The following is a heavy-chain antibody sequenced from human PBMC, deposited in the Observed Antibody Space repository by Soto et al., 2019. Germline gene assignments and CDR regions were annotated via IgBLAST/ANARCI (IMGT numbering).Heavy chain of an antibody. CDR2: ISYDGSNK. CDR1: GFTFSSYA. CDR3: ARATDTTGRGYYYYYYGMDV. J-gene: IGHJ6*02. Sequence: GGSLRLSCAASGFTFSSYAMHWVRQAPGKGLEWVAVISYDGSNKYYADSVKGRFTISRDNYKNTLYLQMNSLRAEDTAVYYCARATDTTGRGYYYYYYGMDVWGQGTTVTVSS. V-gene: IGHV3-30-3*01. D-gene: IGHD3-10*01.